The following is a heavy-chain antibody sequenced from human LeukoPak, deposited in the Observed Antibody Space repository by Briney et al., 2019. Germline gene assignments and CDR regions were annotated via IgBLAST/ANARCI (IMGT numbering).Heavy chain of an antibody. D-gene: IGHD4/OR15-4a*01. CDR3: VGETSTGAFNALDV. Sequence: GGSLRLSCAASGFTFSSYAMSWVRQAPGKGLEWVSAISGSGGSTYYADSVKGRFTISRDNAKNSLYLQMNSLRAEDTALYFCVGETSTGAFNALDVWGQGTMVTVSS. CDR1: GFTFSSYA. J-gene: IGHJ3*01. V-gene: IGHV3-23*01. CDR2: ISGSGGST.